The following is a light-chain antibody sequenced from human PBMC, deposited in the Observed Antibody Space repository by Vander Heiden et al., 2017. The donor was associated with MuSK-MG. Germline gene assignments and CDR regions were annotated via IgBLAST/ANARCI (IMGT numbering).Light chain of an antibody. CDR1: SSNIGSNY. J-gene: IGLJ2*01. V-gene: IGLV1-47*02. CDR3: AEWDDSLSGWV. CDR2: SNN. Sequence: QSVLTQPPSASGTPGQRVTISCSGSSSNIGSNYVYWYQQLPGTAPKLLIVSNNQRPSGVPDRFSGYKAGTYASPETSGLRSEDEADDYWAEWDDSLSGWVFGGGTKLTVL.